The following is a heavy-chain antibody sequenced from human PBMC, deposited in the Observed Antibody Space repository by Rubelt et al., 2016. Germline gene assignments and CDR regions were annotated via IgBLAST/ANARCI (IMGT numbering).Heavy chain of an antibody. CDR1: GYTFTSYA. D-gene: IGHD2-15*01. J-gene: IGHJ4*02. Sequence: QVQLVQSGAEVKKPGASVKVSCKASGYTFTSYAMHWVRPAPGQRLEWLGWINAGNGNTNYSQQFQGRVTITRDTSASTAYLELSSLRSEDTAVYYCARGYCSGGSCYYFDYWGQGTLVTVSS. V-gene: IGHV1-3*01. CDR3: ARGYCSGGSCYYFDY. CDR2: INAGNGNT.